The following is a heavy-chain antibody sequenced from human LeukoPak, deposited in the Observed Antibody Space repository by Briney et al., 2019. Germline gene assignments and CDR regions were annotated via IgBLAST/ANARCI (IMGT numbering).Heavy chain of an antibody. CDR2: ISSSGSTI. CDR3: ARDRAAAAAIMDV. CDR1: GFTFSDYY. J-gene: IGHJ6*03. Sequence: KPGGSLRPSCAASGFTFSDYYMSWIRQAPGKGLEWVSYISSSGSTIYYADSVKGRFTISRDNAKNSLYLQMNSLRAEDTAVYYCARDRAAAAAIMDVWGKGTTVTVSS. V-gene: IGHV3-11*04. D-gene: IGHD2-2*01.